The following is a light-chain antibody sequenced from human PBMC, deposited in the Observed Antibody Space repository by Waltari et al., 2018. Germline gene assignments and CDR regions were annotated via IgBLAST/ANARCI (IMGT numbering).Light chain of an antibody. CDR2: ASS. Sequence: EIVLTQSPGPLSLSPGQRATLSCRASQTVSSSFVAWYQQRPGQAPRLLIYASSSRATGIPDRFSGGGSGTDFTLTISRLEPEDFAVYYCQQYGSSPETFGHGTKVEIK. J-gene: IGKJ1*01. CDR3: QQYGSSPET. V-gene: IGKV3-20*01. CDR1: QTVSSSF.